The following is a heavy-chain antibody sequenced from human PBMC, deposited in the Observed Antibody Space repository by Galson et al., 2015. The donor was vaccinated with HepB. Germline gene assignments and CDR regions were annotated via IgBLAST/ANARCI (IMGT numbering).Heavy chain of an antibody. Sequence: SVKVSCKASGGTFSSYAISWVRQAPGQGLEWMGGIIPIFGTANYAQKFQGRVTITADESTSTAYMELSSLRSEDTAVYYCAREDPLNRRYSSSGPTYAFDIWGQGTMVTVSS. CDR2: IIPIFGTA. J-gene: IGHJ3*02. V-gene: IGHV1-69*13. CDR3: AREDPLNRRYSSSGPTYAFDI. D-gene: IGHD6-6*01. CDR1: GGTFSSYA.